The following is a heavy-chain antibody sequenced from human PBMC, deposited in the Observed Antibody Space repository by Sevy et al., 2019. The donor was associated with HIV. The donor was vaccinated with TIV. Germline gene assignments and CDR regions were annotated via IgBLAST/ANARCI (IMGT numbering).Heavy chain of an antibody. Sequence: GGSLRLSCAASGFTFRTYWMSWVRQAPGKGLEWVANIKPDGSDKNYMDSVKGRFTISRDNAKNSLYLHVSSLRAEDTAMYYCARLSSPMPDSGWYDFFDHWGQGTLVTVSS. CDR2: IKPDGSDK. J-gene: IGHJ4*02. CDR1: GFTFRTYW. CDR3: ARLSSPMPDSGWYDFFDH. V-gene: IGHV3-7*01. D-gene: IGHD6-19*01.